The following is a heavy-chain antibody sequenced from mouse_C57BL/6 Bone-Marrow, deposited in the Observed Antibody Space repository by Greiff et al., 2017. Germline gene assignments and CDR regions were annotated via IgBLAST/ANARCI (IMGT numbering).Heavy chain of an antibody. CDR2: INPYNGGT. D-gene: IGHD1-1*01. V-gene: IGHV1-19*01. CDR1: GYTFTDYY. Sequence: EVKLVESGPVLVKPGASVKMSCKASGYTFTDYYMNWVKQSHGKSLEWIGVINPYNGGTSYNQKFKGNATLTVDKSSSTAYMELNSLTSEDSAVYYCARRYYYFDYWGQGTTLTVSS. J-gene: IGHJ2*01. CDR3: ARRYYYFDY.